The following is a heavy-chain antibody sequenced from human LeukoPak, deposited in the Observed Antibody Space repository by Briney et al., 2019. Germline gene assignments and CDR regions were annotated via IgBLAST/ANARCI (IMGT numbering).Heavy chain of an antibody. CDR3: ARGSYGDY. CDR2: ISTYNGDT. CDR1: GYTFTSYG. Sequence: ASVKVSCKASGYTFTSYGISWVRQAPGQGLEWMGWISTYNGDTNYAQNLQGRVTMTTDTSTSTAYMELRTLRSDDTAVYYRARGSYGDYWGQGTLVTVSS. D-gene: IGHD3-10*01. V-gene: IGHV1-18*01. J-gene: IGHJ4*02.